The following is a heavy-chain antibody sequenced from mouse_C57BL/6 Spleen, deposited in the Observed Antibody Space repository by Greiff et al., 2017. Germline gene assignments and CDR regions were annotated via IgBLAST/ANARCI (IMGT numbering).Heavy chain of an antibody. CDR2: IRNKANGYTT. Sequence: EVMLVESGGGLVQPGGSLSLSCAASGFTFTDYYMSWVRQPPGKALEWLGFIRNKANGYTTEYSASVKGRFTISRDNSQSILYLQMNALRAEDSATYYCARYRGLYDGYPYYYAMDYWGQGTSVTVSS. V-gene: IGHV7-3*01. J-gene: IGHJ4*01. CDR1: GFTFTDYY. CDR3: ARYRGLYDGYPYYYAMDY. D-gene: IGHD2-3*01.